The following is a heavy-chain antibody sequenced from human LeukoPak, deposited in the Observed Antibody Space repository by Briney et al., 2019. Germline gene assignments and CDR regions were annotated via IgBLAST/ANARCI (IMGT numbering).Heavy chain of an antibody. D-gene: IGHD2/OR15-2a*01. CDR2: ISGSGSGI. J-gene: IGHJ4*02. V-gene: IGHV3-11*01. Sequence: PGGSLRLSCAAAKFTFSDYYMSWIRQAPGKGLEWVSYISGSGSGIYYADSVRGRFTTSRDNAKNSLYLQMNSLRAEDTAVYYCARGALRPQYWGQGTLVTVSS. CDR3: ARGALRPQY. CDR1: KFTFSDYY.